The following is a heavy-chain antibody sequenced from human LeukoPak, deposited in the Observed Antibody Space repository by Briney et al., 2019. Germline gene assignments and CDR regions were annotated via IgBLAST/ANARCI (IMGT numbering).Heavy chain of an antibody. CDR1: GFTFSSYE. Sequence: AGGSLRLSCAASGFTFSSYEMNWVRQAPGKGLEWVSYISSSGSTIYYADSVKGRFTISRDNAKNSLYLQMNSLRAEDTAVYYCAKDGSPYYYYYYMDVWGKGTTVTISS. CDR2: ISSSGSTI. CDR3: AKDGSPYYYYYYMDV. V-gene: IGHV3-48*03. J-gene: IGHJ6*03. D-gene: IGHD1-26*01.